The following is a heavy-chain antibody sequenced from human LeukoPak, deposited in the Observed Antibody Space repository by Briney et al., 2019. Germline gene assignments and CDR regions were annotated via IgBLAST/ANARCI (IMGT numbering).Heavy chain of an antibody. Sequence: GGSLRLSCAASGFTFSSYEMNWVRLAPGKGLEWVSYISSSGSTIYYADSVKGRFTISRDNAKNSLYLQMNSLRAEDTAVYYCARDPTWQQLVPDYWGQGTLVTVSS. CDR1: GFTFSSYE. CDR3: ARDPTWQQLVPDY. V-gene: IGHV3-48*03. J-gene: IGHJ4*02. D-gene: IGHD6-13*01. CDR2: ISSSGSTI.